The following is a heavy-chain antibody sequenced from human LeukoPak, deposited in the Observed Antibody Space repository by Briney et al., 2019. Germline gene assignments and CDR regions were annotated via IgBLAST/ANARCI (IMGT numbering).Heavy chain of an antibody. CDR2: IYYSGST. V-gene: IGHV4-59*01. CDR3: ARATYYYDSSAPVVDY. Sequence: PSETLSLTCTVSGGSISSYYWSWIRQPPGEGLEWIGYIYYSGSTNYNPSLKSRVTISVDTSKNQFSLKLSSVTAADTAVYYCARATYYYDSSAPVVDYWGQGTLVTVSS. CDR1: GGSISSYY. D-gene: IGHD3-22*01. J-gene: IGHJ4*02.